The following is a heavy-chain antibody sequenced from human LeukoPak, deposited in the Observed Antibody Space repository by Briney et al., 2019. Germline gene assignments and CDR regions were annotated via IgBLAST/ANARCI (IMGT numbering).Heavy chain of an antibody. CDR3: VSSSWSSFDY. CDR2: IIPIFGTA. D-gene: IGHD6-13*01. Sequence: ASVKVSCKASGGTFSSYAISWVRQAPGQGLEWMGGIIPIFGTANYAQKFQGRVTITTDESTSTAYMELRSLRSDDTAVYYCVSSSWSSFDYWGQGTLVTVSS. V-gene: IGHV1-69*05. J-gene: IGHJ4*02. CDR1: GGTFSSYA.